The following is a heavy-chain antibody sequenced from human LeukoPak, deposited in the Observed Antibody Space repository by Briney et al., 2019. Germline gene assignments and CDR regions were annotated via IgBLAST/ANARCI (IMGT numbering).Heavy chain of an antibody. J-gene: IGHJ4*02. Sequence: SETLPLTCTVSGGSISSYYWSWIRQPPGKGLEWIGYIYYSGSTNYNPSLKSRVTISVDTSKNQFSLRLSSVTAADTAVYYCARDHSSSSPPKYWGQGTLVTVSS. CDR1: GGSISSYY. V-gene: IGHV4-59*01. D-gene: IGHD6-6*01. CDR2: IYYSGST. CDR3: ARDHSSSSPPKY.